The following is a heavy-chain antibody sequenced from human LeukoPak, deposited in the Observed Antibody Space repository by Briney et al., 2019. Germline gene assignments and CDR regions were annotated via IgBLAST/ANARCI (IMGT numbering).Heavy chain of an antibody. CDR3: ARDPVWGNFDY. Sequence: PGGSLRLSCAASGFTFSSYEMSWVRQAPGKGLEWVSYISSSGSTIYYADSVKGRFTISRDNAKNSLYLQMNSLRAEDTAVYYCARDPVWGNFDYWGQGTLVTVSS. J-gene: IGHJ4*02. D-gene: IGHD3-16*01. CDR1: GFTFSSYE. CDR2: ISSSGSTI. V-gene: IGHV3-48*03.